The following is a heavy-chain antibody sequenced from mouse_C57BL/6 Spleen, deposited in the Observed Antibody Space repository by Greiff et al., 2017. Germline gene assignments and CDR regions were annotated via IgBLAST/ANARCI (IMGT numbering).Heavy chain of an antibody. V-gene: IGHV6-3*01. J-gene: IGHJ2*01. CDR2: IRLKSDNYAT. CDR3: TADYGFDY. D-gene: IGHD1-1*01. Sequence: EVQGVESGGGLVQPGGSMKLSCVASGFTFSNYWMNWVRQSPEKGLEWVAQIRLKSDNYATHYAESVKGRFTISRDNSKSSVYLQMNNLRAEDTGIYYCTADYGFDYWGQGTTLTVSS. CDR1: GFTFSNYW.